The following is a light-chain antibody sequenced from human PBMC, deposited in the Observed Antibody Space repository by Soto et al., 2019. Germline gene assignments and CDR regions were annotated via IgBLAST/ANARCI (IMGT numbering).Light chain of an antibody. CDR2: AAS. J-gene: IGKJ4*01. V-gene: IGKV1-8*01. CDR3: QQYYSYPLT. Sequence: AIRMTQSPSSLSASTGDRVTITCRASQGISSYLAWYQQKPGKVPKLLIYAASTLQSGVPSRFSGSGSGTDFTLTISCLQSEDFATYYCQQYYSYPLTFGGGTKEEIK. CDR1: QGISSY.